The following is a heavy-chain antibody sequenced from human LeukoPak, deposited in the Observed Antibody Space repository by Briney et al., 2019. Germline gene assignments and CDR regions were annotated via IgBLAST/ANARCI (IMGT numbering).Heavy chain of an antibody. Sequence: ASVKVSCKASGGTFSSYAINWVRQAPGQGLEWMGGIIPIFGTANYAQKFQGRVTITADESTSTAYMELSSLRSEDTAVYYCARDRMVRGGYYYGMDVWGQGTTVTVSS. CDR1: GGTFSSYA. J-gene: IGHJ6*02. V-gene: IGHV1-69*01. D-gene: IGHD3-10*01. CDR2: IIPIFGTA. CDR3: ARDRMVRGGYYYGMDV.